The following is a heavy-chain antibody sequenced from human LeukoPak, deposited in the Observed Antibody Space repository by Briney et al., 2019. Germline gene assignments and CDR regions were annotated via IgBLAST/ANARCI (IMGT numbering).Heavy chain of an antibody. CDR3: ARGGIQLWLPYYYYYMDV. CDR2: INHSGST. V-gene: IGHV4-34*01. CDR1: GGSFSGYY. J-gene: IGHJ6*03. D-gene: IGHD5-18*01. Sequence: SETLSLTCAVYGGSFSGYYWSWIRQPPGKGLEWIGEINHSGSTNYNPSLKSRVTISVDTSKNQFSLKLSSVTAADTAVSYCARGGIQLWLPYYYYYMDVWGKGTTVTVSS.